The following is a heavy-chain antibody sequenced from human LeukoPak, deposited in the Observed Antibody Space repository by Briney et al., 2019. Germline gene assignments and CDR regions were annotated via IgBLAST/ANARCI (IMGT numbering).Heavy chain of an antibody. J-gene: IGHJ5*02. CDR1: GDSFDNSYC. D-gene: IGHD2-15*01. Sequence: PSETLSLSCTVSGDSFDNSYCWTWVRQPPGKRPEWIGTIYSSEYTYYHPSLRSRATISADTSRNLFSLKLNSVTAADTAVYYCARGSDDSTLGNHWGHGTMVTVSS. CDR3: ARGSDDSTLGNH. CDR2: IYSSEYT. V-gene: IGHV4-39*01.